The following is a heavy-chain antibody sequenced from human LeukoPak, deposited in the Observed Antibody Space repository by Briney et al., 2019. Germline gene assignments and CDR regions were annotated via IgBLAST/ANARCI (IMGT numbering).Heavy chain of an antibody. CDR2: IYHSGST. Sequence: SGTLSLTCAASGGSISSSNWWSWVRQPPGKGLEWIGEIYHSGSTNYNPSLKSRVTISVDKSKNQFSLKLSSVTAADTAVYYCARSPRAYRYYYYGMDVWGQGTTVTVSS. CDR3: ARSPRAYRYYYYGMDV. V-gene: IGHV4-4*02. J-gene: IGHJ6*02. D-gene: IGHD5-18*01. CDR1: GGSISSSNW.